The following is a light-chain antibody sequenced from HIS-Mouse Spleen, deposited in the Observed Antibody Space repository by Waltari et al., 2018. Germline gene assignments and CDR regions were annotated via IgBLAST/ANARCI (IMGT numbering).Light chain of an antibody. V-gene: IGLV1-44*01. Sequence: QSVLTQPPSASGTPGQRVTIPCSGSSPNIGSKPVNWYQQLPGTAPKLLIYSNNQRPSGVPDRFSGSKSGTSASLAISGLQSEDEADYYCAAWDDSLNGNYVFGTGTKVTVL. CDR1: SPNIGSKP. CDR2: SNN. CDR3: AAWDDSLNGNYV. J-gene: IGLJ1*01.